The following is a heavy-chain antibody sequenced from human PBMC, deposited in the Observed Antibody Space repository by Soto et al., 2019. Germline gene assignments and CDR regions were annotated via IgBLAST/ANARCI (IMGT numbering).Heavy chain of an antibody. CDR3: ASGSSSSWAYYFDY. Sequence: GGSLRLSCAASGFTFSDYYMSWIRQAPGKGLEWVSYISSSSSYTNYADSVKGRFTISRDNAKNSLYLQMNSLGAEDTAVYYCASGSSSSWAYYFDYWGQGTLVTVSS. D-gene: IGHD6-6*01. V-gene: IGHV3-11*06. CDR1: GFTFSDYY. CDR2: ISSSSSYT. J-gene: IGHJ4*02.